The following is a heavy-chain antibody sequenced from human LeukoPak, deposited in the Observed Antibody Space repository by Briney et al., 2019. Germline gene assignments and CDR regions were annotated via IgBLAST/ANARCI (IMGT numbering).Heavy chain of an antibody. D-gene: IGHD2-15*01. J-gene: IGHJ4*02. CDR3: ARVAAIGWDY. Sequence: ASVKLSCTASGYTFTSYGISWVRQAPGQGLEWMGWISANNGNTNYAQKLQGRFTMTTDTSTSTAYMELRSLRSDDTAVYYCARVAAIGWDYWGQGTLVTVSS. CDR2: ISANNGNT. V-gene: IGHV1-18*01. CDR1: GYTFTSYG.